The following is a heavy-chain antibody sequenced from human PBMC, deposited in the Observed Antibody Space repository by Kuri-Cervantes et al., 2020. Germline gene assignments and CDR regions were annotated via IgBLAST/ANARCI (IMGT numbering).Heavy chain of an antibody. CDR2: MNPYSGNT. J-gene: IGHJ4*02. Sequence: ASVTVSCKASGYTFTTYGIIWVRQATGQGLEWMGWMNPYSGNTDYAQKLQGRVTMTTDTSTSTAYMELSSLRSDDTAVYYCARQLSTYSSGYAEFDNWGQGTLVTVSS. D-gene: IGHD6-19*01. V-gene: IGHV1-18*01. CDR3: ARQLSTYSSGYAEFDN. CDR1: GYTFTTYG.